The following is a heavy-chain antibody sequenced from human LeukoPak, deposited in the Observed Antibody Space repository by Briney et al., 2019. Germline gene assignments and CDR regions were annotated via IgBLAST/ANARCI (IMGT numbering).Heavy chain of an antibody. CDR3: ARDPKWELLSPTPYYFDY. V-gene: IGHV1-18*01. J-gene: IGHJ4*02. Sequence: GASVKVSCKASGYTFTSYGISWVRQAPGQGLKWMGWMSAFNGNTNYAQKLQGRVTMTTDTSTSTAYMELRSLRSDDTAVYYCARDPKWELLSPTPYYFDYWGQGTLVTVSS. CDR2: MSAFNGNT. D-gene: IGHD1-26*01. CDR1: GYTFTSYG.